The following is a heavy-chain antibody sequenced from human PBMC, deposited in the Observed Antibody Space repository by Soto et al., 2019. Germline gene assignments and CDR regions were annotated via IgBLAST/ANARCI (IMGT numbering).Heavy chain of an antibody. D-gene: IGHD3-9*01. CDR1: GGTFSSYA. V-gene: IGHV1-69*06. CDR3: ARSNKLRYFDWLPNYYYYGMDV. CDR2: IIPIFGTA. J-gene: IGHJ6*02. Sequence: ASVKVSCKASGGTFSSYAISWVRQAPGQGLEWMGGIIPIFGTANYAQKFRGRVTITADKSTSTAYMELSSLRSEDTAVYYCARSNKLRYFDWLPNYYYYGMDVWGQGTTVTVS.